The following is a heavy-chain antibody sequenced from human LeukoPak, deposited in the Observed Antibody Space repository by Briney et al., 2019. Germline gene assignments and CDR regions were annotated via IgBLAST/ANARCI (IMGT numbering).Heavy chain of an antibody. Sequence: SETLSLTCAVYGGSFSGYYWSWIRQPPGKGLEWIGEINHSGSTNYNPSLKSRVTTSVDTSKNQFSLKLSSVTAADTAVYYCARLLGSGWYEDYFDYWGQGTLVTVSS. CDR2: INHSGST. CDR3: ARLLGSGWYEDYFDY. D-gene: IGHD6-19*01. J-gene: IGHJ4*02. CDR1: GGSFSGYY. V-gene: IGHV4-34*01.